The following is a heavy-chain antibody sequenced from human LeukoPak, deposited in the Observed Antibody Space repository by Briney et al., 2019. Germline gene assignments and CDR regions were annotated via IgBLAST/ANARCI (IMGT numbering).Heavy chain of an antibody. CDR2: IIASGSST. CDR1: GFTFSAFA. CDR3: AKSDHYDILTGYYFDP. D-gene: IGHD3-9*01. Sequence: QPGGSLRLSCAASGFTFSAFAMIWVGQPPGKGRDCVAAIIASGSSTYYADSVKRRFTISRDNSKNSLYLQLNSLRAEDTAVYYCAKSDHYDILTGYYFDPWGQGTLVTVSS. V-gene: IGHV3-23*01. J-gene: IGHJ5*02.